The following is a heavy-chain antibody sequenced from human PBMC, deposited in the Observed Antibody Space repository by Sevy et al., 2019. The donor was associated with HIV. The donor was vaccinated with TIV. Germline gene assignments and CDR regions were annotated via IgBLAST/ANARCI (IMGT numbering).Heavy chain of an antibody. Sequence: GGSLRLSCAASGFTFSDYAMSWVRQAPGKGLEWVSLISGFGDRTYYADSVRGRFSISRDNSKNTLHLQMNSLRAEDTAVYYCARAGGINWFYYYYGMDVWGQGTTVTVSS. CDR2: ISGFGDRT. V-gene: IGHV3-23*01. J-gene: IGHJ6*02. CDR1: GFTFSDYA. D-gene: IGHD1-1*01. CDR3: ARAGGINWFYYYYGMDV.